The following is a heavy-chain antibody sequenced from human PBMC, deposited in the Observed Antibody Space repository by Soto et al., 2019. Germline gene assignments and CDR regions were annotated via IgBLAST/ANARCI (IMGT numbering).Heavy chain of an antibody. D-gene: IGHD3-10*01. V-gene: IGHV3-48*03. CDR3: TRAAWFPYLSFY. J-gene: IGHJ4*02. CDR2: ISSSGSTA. CDR1: GFIFSRFE. Sequence: PGGSLRLSCAASGFIFSRFELHWVRQAPGKGLEWISYISSSGSTAYYASSVEGRFTISRDNANNSVYLQMDSLRAEDTALYYCTRAAWFPYLSFYWGQGALVTVSS.